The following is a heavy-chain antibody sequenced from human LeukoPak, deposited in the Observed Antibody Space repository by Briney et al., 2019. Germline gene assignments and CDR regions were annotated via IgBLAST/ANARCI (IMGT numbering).Heavy chain of an antibody. CDR3: ATQRRLGYCSGGSCYSNWFDP. CDR1: GYTLTELS. Sequence: ASVKVSCKVSGYTLTELSMHWVRQAPGKGLEWMGGFDPEDGETIYAQKFQGRVTMTEDTSTDTAYMELSSLRSEDTAVYYCATQRRLGYCSGGSCYSNWFDPWGQGTLVTVSS. V-gene: IGHV1-24*01. D-gene: IGHD2-15*01. J-gene: IGHJ5*02. CDR2: FDPEDGET.